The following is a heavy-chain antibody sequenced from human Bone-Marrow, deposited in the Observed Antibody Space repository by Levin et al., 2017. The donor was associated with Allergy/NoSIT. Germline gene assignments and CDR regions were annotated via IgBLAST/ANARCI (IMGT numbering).Heavy chain of an antibody. CDR1: GESFSGYF. D-gene: IGHD1-1*01. CDR3: ARGGEVPSQYCVDY. Sequence: SQTLSLTCAVNGESFSGYFWTWIRQSPGKGLEWIGQINFNGITTYNPSLKSRVIISVDPTKKQFSLKLNFLTAADTAVYFCARGGEVPSQYCVDYWGQGTPVTVSS. V-gene: IGHV4-34*01. J-gene: IGHJ4*02. CDR2: INFNGIT.